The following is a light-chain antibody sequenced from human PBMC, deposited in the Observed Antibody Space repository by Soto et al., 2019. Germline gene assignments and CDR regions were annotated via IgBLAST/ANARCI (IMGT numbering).Light chain of an antibody. V-gene: IGLV1-44*01. J-gene: IGLJ3*02. CDR3: AAWDDSLNARV. Sequence: QSVLTQPPSASGTPGQRVTISCSGSSSNIGSHTVNWYQQLPGTAPTLLIYSNNQRPSGVPARFSGSKSGTSASLAISGLQSEDEADYYCAAWDDSLNARVFGGGTQLTVL. CDR2: SNN. CDR1: SSNIGSHT.